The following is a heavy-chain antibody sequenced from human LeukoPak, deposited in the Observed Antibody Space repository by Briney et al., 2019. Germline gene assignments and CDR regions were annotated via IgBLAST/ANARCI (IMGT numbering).Heavy chain of an antibody. Sequence: PGGSLRLSCAASEFTFSTYSMNWVRQAPGKGLEWASYISSGGSTIYDADSVKGRFTISRDNAKNSLYLQMNSLRAEDTAVYYCARDPAGAGIYYDYWGQGTLVTVSS. V-gene: IGHV3-48*01. CDR2: ISSGGSTI. J-gene: IGHJ4*02. D-gene: IGHD6-19*01. CDR3: ARDPAGAGIYYDY. CDR1: EFTFSTYS.